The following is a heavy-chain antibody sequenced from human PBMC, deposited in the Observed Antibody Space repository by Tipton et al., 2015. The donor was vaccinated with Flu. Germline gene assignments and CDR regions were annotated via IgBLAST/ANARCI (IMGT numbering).Heavy chain of an antibody. D-gene: IGHD2-2*02. CDR3: ARDGARVVPAAIGFFYYYYGMDV. Sequence: TLSLTCAVYGGSFSGYYWSWIRQPPGKALEWIGEINHSGSTNYNPSLKSRVTISVDTSKNQFSLKLSSVTAADTAVYYCARDGARVVPAAIGFFYYYYGMDVWGQGTTVTVSS. CDR2: INHSGST. V-gene: IGHV4-34*01. J-gene: IGHJ6*02. CDR1: GGSFSGYY.